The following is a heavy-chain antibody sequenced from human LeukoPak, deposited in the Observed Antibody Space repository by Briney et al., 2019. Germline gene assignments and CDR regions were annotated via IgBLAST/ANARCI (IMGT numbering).Heavy chain of an antibody. D-gene: IGHD6-6*01. CDR1: GGSFSGYY. V-gene: IGHV4-34*01. J-gene: IGHJ4*02. CDR2: INHSGST. Sequence: SETLSLTCAVYGGSFSGYYWSWIRQPPGKGLEWLGEINHSGSTNYNPSLKSRVTISVDTSKNQFSLKLSSVTAADTAVYYCARGGIAARRRSIDYWGQGTLVTVSS. CDR3: ARGGIAARRRSIDY.